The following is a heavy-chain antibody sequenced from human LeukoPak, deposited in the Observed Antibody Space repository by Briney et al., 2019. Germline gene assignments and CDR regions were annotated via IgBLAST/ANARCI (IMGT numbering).Heavy chain of an antibody. CDR2: ISGSGGST. V-gene: IGHV3-23*01. Sequence: PGGSLRLSCAASGFTFSSYAMHWVRQAPGKGLEWVSAISGSGGSTYYADSVKGRFTISRDNSKNTLYLQMNSLRAEDTAVYYCAKGGVRRGPYYYGMDVWGQGTTVTVSS. CDR1: GFTFSSYA. CDR3: AKGGVRRGPYYYGMDV. D-gene: IGHD3-10*01. J-gene: IGHJ6*02.